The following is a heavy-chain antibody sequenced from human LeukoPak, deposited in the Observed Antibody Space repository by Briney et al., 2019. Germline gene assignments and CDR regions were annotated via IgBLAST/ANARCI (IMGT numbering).Heavy chain of an antibody. CDR3: ARDFPLTGYRPDFDY. J-gene: IGHJ4*02. Sequence: GGSLRLSCAASGFTFSSYAMHWVRQAPGKGLEWVAVISYDGSNKYYADSVKGRFTISRDNSKNTLYLQMNSLRAEDTAVYYCARDFPLTGYRPDFDYWGQGTLVTVSS. CDR1: GFTFSSYA. D-gene: IGHD3-9*01. V-gene: IGHV3-30-3*01. CDR2: ISYDGSNK.